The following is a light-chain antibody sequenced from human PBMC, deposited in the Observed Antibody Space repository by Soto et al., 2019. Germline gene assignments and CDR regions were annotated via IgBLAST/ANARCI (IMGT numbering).Light chain of an antibody. CDR2: DAS. CDR3: HNLPPLT. V-gene: IGKV1-33*01. J-gene: IGKJ4*01. CDR1: QDITKY. Sequence: DIQMTQSPSSLSASIGDRVTITCQASQDITKYLNWCQQKPGKAPNLLIDDASSLETGVPSRFSGSESGTDFTFPISSLQPEDIATYKYHNLPPLTFGGGTKAEIE.